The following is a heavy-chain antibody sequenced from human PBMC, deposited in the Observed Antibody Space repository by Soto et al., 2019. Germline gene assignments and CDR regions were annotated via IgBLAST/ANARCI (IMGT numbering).Heavy chain of an antibody. CDR2: IQDDVGDE. J-gene: IGHJ4*02. CDR3: AGGSGWISDS. CDR1: GFTFSPYW. V-gene: IGHV3-7*05. D-gene: IGHD6-19*01. Sequence: EVQLVESGGGLVQPGGSLRLSCAASGFTFSPYWMSWVRQAPGKGLEWVAIIQDDVGDEHYLEAVRGRFTISIDNAKKSLYLAMDSLRFEDTAVYYCAGGSGWISDSWGQGTLGTVSS.